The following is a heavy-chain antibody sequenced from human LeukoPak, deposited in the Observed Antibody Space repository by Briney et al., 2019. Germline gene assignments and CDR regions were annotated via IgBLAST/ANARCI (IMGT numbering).Heavy chain of an antibody. D-gene: IGHD4-11*01. CDR1: GYTFTGYY. Sequence: ASVKVSCKASGYTFTGYYIHWVRRAPGQGLEWMGWINPNSGGTNYAQKFQGRVTMTRDTSISTAYMELSRLRSDDTAVFYCARDAIVRDYSNFAYWGQGTLVTVSS. J-gene: IGHJ4*02. CDR3: ARDAIVRDYSNFAY. V-gene: IGHV1-2*02. CDR2: INPNSGGT.